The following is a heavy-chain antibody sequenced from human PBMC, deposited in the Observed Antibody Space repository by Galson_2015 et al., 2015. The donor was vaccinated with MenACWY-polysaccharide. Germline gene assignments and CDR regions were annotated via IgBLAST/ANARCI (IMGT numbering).Heavy chain of an antibody. D-gene: IGHD6-19*01. V-gene: IGHV1-3*01. Sequence: QSGAEVKKPGESLKISCKASGYTFTRYTIHWLRQAPGQRLEWMGWINAGSGNTRYSQKFQGRVTITRDTSASMAYMELSSLRSEDTAVYFCARDSISGWVDLFDYWGQGTLVTVSS. CDR3: ARDSISGWVDLFDY. CDR1: GYTFTRYT. CDR2: INAGSGNT. J-gene: IGHJ4*02.